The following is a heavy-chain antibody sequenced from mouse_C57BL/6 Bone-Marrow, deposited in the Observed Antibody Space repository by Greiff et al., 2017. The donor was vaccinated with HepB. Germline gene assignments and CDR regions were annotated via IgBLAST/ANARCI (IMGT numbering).Heavy chain of an antibody. CDR2: IDPENGDT. D-gene: IGHD2-1*01. CDR3: TTPYGNYWYFDV. Sequence: EVKLQESGAELVRPGASVKLSCTASGFNIKDDYMHWVKQRPEQGLEWIGWIDPENGDTEYASKFQGKATITADKSSNTAYLQLSSLTSEDTAVYYCTTPYGNYWYFDVWGTGTTVTVSS. J-gene: IGHJ1*03. V-gene: IGHV14-4*01. CDR1: GFNIKDDY.